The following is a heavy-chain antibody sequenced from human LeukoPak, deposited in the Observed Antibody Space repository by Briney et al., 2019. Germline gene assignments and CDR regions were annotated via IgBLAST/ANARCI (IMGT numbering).Heavy chain of an antibody. Sequence: PGGSLRLSCAASGFMFDDYGMSWVRQAPGQGLEWVSAINWNGVTTVYADSVKGRFTISRDNAKNSLYLQMNSLRAEDTAVYYCAELGITMIGGVWGKGTTVTISS. V-gene: IGHV3-20*04. CDR2: INWNGVTT. CDR1: GFMFDDYG. D-gene: IGHD3-10*02. CDR3: AELGITMIGGV. J-gene: IGHJ6*04.